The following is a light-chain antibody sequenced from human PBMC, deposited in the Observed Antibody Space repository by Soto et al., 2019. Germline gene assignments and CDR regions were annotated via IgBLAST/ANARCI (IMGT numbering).Light chain of an antibody. Sequence: DIQMTQSPSTLSASVGDRVTITCRASQSISSWLAWYQQKPGKAPKLLIYKASSLESGVPSRFSGSGSGTEFTLTLSSLQPDDFAPYYCQQYNSYPGYTFGQGTKLEIK. CDR3: QQYNSYPGYT. V-gene: IGKV1-5*03. J-gene: IGKJ2*01. CDR2: KAS. CDR1: QSISSW.